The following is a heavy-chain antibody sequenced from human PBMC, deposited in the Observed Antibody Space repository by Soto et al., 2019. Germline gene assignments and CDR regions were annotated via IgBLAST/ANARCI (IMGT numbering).Heavy chain of an antibody. J-gene: IGHJ4*02. CDR1: GFTFSIFA. CDR2: ISGSGGST. D-gene: IGHD3-3*01. Sequence: AVSLRCTSSASGFTFSIFALSRLRQAPGLGLEWVSAISGSGGSTYYADSVKGRFTISRDNSKNTLYLQMNSLRAEDTAVYYCAKESLASYYDFWSGGQGPRCFDYWGQGT. V-gene: IGHV3-23*01. CDR3: AKESLASYYDFWSGGQGPRCFDY.